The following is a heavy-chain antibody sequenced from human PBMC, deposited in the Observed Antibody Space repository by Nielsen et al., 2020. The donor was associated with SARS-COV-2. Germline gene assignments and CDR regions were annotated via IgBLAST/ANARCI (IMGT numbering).Heavy chain of an antibody. CDR3: ARGAGATTGWFDP. V-gene: IGHV4-34*01. D-gene: IGHD1-26*01. CDR1: GGSFSGYY. CDR2: INHSGST. J-gene: IGHJ5*02. Sequence: SCAVSGGSFSGYYWSSIRQPPGKGLEWIGEINHSGSTNYNPSLKRRVTISVDTSKNQFSLKLSSVTAADTAVYYCARGAGATTGWFDPCGQGTLVTVSS.